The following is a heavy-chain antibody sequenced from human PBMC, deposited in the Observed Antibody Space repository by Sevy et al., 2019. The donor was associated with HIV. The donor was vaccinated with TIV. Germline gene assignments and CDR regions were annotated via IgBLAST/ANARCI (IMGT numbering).Heavy chain of an antibody. V-gene: IGHV4-34*01. CDR1: GGSFSGYY. D-gene: IGHD2-15*01. CDR2: INHSGST. J-gene: IGHJ4*02. CDR3: ASLYCSGGSCYDF. Sequence: SETLSLTCAVYGGSFSGYYWSWIRQPPGKGLEWIGEINHSGSTNYNPSLKSRVTISVDTSKNQFSLKLSSVTAADTAVYYCASLYCSGGSCYDFWGPGTLVTVSS.